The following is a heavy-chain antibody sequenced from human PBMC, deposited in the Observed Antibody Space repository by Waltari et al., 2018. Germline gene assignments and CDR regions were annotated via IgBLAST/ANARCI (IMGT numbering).Heavy chain of an antibody. CDR1: GYTFTGYY. CDR3: ARKYYDSSGYYYGY. Sequence: QVQLVQSGAEVKKPGASVKVSCKASGYTFTGYYMHWVRQAPGQGLEWMGRTNPNSGGTNDAQKLQGRVTMTRDTSISTAYMELSRLRSDDTAVYYCARKYYDSSGYYYGYWGQGTLVTVSS. V-gene: IGHV1-2*06. CDR2: TNPNSGGT. J-gene: IGHJ4*02. D-gene: IGHD3-22*01.